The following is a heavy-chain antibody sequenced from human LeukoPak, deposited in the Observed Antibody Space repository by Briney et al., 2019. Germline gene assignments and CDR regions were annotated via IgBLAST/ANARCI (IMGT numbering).Heavy chain of an antibody. CDR3: AREWGYGDPFGFFDY. V-gene: IGHV3-33*01. CDR1: GFILSNYG. Sequence: GGSLRLSCAASGFILSNYGMHWVRQAPGKGLEWVAVIWYDENNKYYTDSVKGRFTISRDNSKNTLYLQMNSLRAEDTAVYYCAREWGYGDPFGFFDYWGQGTLVTVSS. D-gene: IGHD4-17*01. J-gene: IGHJ4*02. CDR2: IWYDENNK.